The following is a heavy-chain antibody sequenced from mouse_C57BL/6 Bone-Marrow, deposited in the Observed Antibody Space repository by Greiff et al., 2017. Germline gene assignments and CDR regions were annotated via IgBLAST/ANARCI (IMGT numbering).Heavy chain of an antibody. V-gene: IGHV10-1*01. CDR2: IRSKSNNYAT. J-gene: IGHJ2*01. D-gene: IGHD3-2*02. Sequence: EVQLVESGGGLVQPKGSLKLSCAASGFSFNTYAMNWVRQAPGKGLEWVARIRSKSNNYATYYADSVKDRFTISRDDSESMLYLQMNNLKTEDTAMYYCVRQGSSGYVIFDYWGQGTTLTVSS. CDR3: VRQGSSGYVIFDY. CDR1: GFSFNTYA.